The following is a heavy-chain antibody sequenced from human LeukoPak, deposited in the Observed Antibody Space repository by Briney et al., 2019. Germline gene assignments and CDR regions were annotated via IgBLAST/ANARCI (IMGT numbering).Heavy chain of an antibody. CDR1: EFTFSSYY. Sequence: GGSLRLSCAASEFTFSSYYMDWVRQAPGKGLVWVSRINPDGSTTSYADSVKGRFTISRDNAKNSLYLQMNSLRAEDTAVYYCARERGYCGGDCYPRAEYFQHWGQGTLVTVSS. CDR2: INPDGSTT. D-gene: IGHD2-21*02. V-gene: IGHV3-74*01. J-gene: IGHJ1*01. CDR3: ARERGYCGGDCYPRAEYFQH.